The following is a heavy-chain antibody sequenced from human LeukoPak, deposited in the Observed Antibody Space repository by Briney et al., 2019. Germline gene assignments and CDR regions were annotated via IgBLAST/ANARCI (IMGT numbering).Heavy chain of an antibody. D-gene: IGHD5-12*01. J-gene: IGHJ4*02. Sequence: PGGSLRLSCAASGFTVSSNYMSWVRQAPGRGLEWVSVIYIVGSSYYADSVKGRFTISRDNSKNTVYLQMNSLRAEDTAVYYCAVGYRGANTFDYWGQGTLLTVSS. CDR1: GFTVSSNY. CDR3: AVGYRGANTFDY. CDR2: IYIVGSS. V-gene: IGHV3-53*01.